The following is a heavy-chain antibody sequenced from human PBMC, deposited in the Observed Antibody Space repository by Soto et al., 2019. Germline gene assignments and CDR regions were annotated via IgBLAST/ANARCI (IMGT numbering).Heavy chain of an antibody. CDR1: GFTFSNYG. Sequence: QVKLVESRGGVVQPGRSLRLSCAASGFTFSNYGLHWVRQAPGKGLEWVADIWYDGRSKNYVDSVKGRFTISRDNSKNTLYLEMNSLRAEDSAVYYCGRVDRYYGMDVWGQGTTVTVSS. CDR2: IWYDGRSK. J-gene: IGHJ6*02. CDR3: GRVDRYYGMDV. V-gene: IGHV3-33*01.